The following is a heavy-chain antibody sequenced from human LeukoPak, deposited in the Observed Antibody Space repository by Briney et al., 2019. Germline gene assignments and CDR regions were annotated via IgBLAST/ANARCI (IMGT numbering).Heavy chain of an antibody. J-gene: IGHJ3*02. Sequence: PGGSLRLSCAASGFTFSSYSMNWVRQAPGKGLEWVSSISSSSSYIYYADSVKGRFTISRHNAKNSLYLQMNSLRAEDTAVYYCARGQGTIPDSVPLDIWGQGTMVTVSS. CDR3: ARGQGTIPDSVPLDI. CDR1: GFTFSSYS. CDR2: ISSSSSYI. D-gene: IGHD5/OR15-5a*01. V-gene: IGHV3-21*01.